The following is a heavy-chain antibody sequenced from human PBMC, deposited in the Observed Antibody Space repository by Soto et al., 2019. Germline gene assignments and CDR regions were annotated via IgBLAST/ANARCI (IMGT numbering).Heavy chain of an antibody. Sequence: PSETLSLTCTVSGGSISISTHYWGWIRQTPGKGLEWIGNIFYTGRTYYNPSLKSRLSISVDTSKKQFSLNLSSVTAADTAVYYCARLSSAWSWAAFDIWGQGTMVTVS. D-gene: IGHD6-19*01. CDR3: ARLSSAWSWAAFDI. CDR2: IFYTGRT. V-gene: IGHV4-39*01. J-gene: IGHJ3*02. CDR1: GGSISISTHY.